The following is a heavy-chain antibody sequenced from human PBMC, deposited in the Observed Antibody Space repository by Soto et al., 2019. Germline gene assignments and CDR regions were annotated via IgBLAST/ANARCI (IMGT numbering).Heavy chain of an antibody. CDR1: GYSFNSYW. J-gene: IGHJ4*02. V-gene: IGHV5-51*01. D-gene: IGHD3-22*01. Sequence: GEALKISCKGSGYSFNSYWIGWVRQKPGKGLEWMGIIYPGDSDTRYSPSFQGQVTISADKSISTAYLQWSSLKASDTAMYYCARLFDDSSGYYSVFDYWGQGTLVTVSS. CDR3: ARLFDDSSGYYSVFDY. CDR2: IYPGDSDT.